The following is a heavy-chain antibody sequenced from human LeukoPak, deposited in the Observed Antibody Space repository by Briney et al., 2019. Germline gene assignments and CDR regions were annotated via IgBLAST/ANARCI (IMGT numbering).Heavy chain of an antibody. CDR2: IYYSGST. Sequence: PSETLSLTCTVSGGSISSDGYYWSWIRQHPGKGLEWIGYIYYSGSTYYNPSLKSRVTISVDTSKNQFSLKLSSVTAADTAVYYCARAETTLLLNYWGQGTLVTVSS. D-gene: IGHD4-11*01. CDR1: GGSISSDGYY. J-gene: IGHJ4*02. CDR3: ARAETTLLLNY. V-gene: IGHV4-31*03.